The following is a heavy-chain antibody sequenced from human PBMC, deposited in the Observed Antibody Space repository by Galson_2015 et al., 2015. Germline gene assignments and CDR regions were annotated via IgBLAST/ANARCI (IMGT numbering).Heavy chain of an antibody. V-gene: IGHV2-5*02. CDR2: IYWDDTR. CDR1: GFSLSTRGVG. J-gene: IGHJ6*02. CDR3: AHSVEGIWYRRTYQQGNGMDV. D-gene: IGHD6-13*01. Sequence: PALVKPTQTLTLTCTFSGFSLSTRGVGVGWVRQSPGKALEWLALIYWDDTRRYSPSLRSRLTITKDTSQNQVFLTMASMGPVDTGTYYCAHSVEGIWYRRTYQQGNGMDVWGPGTTVTVSS.